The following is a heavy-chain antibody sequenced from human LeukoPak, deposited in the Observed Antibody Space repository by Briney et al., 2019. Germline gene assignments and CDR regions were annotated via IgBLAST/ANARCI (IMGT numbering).Heavy chain of an antibody. J-gene: IGHJ2*01. CDR2: INPSGGST. V-gene: IGHV1-46*01. CDR3: ARADSPVGYSYLWYFDL. Sequence: GASVKVSCKASGYTFTSYGISWVRQAPGQGLEWMGIINPSGGSTSYAQKFQGRVTMTRDTSTSTVYMELSSLRSEDTAVYYCARADSPVGYSYLWYFDLWGRGTLVTVSS. D-gene: IGHD5-18*01. CDR1: GYTFTSYG.